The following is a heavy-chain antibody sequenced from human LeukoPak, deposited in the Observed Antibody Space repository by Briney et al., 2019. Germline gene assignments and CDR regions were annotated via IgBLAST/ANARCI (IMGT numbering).Heavy chain of an antibody. CDR1: GFTFSSYA. V-gene: IGHV3-23*01. D-gene: IGHD2-21*01. CDR2: ISKSDGST. Sequence: GGSLRFSCAASGFTFSSYAMTWVRQARGKGLAWVSSISKSDGSTYYADSVKGRFTISRDNSKNTVYLHMDSLRAEDTAIYYCARGALIPDFRGQGTLVTVSS. CDR3: ARGALIPDF. J-gene: IGHJ4*02.